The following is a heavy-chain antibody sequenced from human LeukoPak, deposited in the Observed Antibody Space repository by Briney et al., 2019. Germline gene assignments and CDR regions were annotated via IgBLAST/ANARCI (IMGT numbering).Heavy chain of an antibody. CDR3: AKDKDLQLVGDN. V-gene: IGHV3-23*01. Sequence: GGSLRLSCAVSGFSFSTYAMSWVRQARGKGLEWVSDISGSGGTTHYADSVKGRFTISRDNSKNTLYLQMDSLRAEDTAVYYCAKDKDLQLVGDNWGQGTLVSVSS. CDR2: ISGSGGTT. CDR1: GFSFSTYA. J-gene: IGHJ4*02. D-gene: IGHD6-13*01.